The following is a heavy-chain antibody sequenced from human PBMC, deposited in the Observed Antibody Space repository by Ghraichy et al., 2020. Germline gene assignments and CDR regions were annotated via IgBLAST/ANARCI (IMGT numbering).Heavy chain of an antibody. CDR3: ARVSALLIVVVN. Sequence: GGSLRLSCAASGFTFSDYSMSWIRQAPGKGLEWVSYISGSGSTIYYADSVKGRFTISRDNAKNSLYLQMNSLRAEDTAVYYCARVSALLIVVVNWSQGTQLTVSS. CDR1: GFTFSDYS. CDR2: ISGSGSTI. D-gene: IGHD2-21*01. J-gene: IGHJ4*02. V-gene: IGHV3-11*01.